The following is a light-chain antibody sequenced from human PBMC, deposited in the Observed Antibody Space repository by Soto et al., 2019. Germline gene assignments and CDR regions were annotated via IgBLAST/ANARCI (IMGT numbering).Light chain of an antibody. J-gene: IGKJ1*01. CDR1: QSISSW. CDR3: QQYDKYAWT. V-gene: IGKV1-5*03. Sequence: DIQMTQSPSTLSASVGDRVTITCRASQSISSWLAWYQQKPGKAPKLLIYKASTLESGVPSRFSGSGSGTEFTLTISSLQPDDFAPYYCQQYDKYAWTFGQGTKLEIK. CDR2: KAS.